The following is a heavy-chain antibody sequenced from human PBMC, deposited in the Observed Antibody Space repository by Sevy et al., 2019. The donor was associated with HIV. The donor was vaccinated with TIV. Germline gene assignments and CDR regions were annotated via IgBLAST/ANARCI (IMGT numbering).Heavy chain of an antibody. Sequence: ASVKVSCKASGYTFTSYDINWVRQATGQGLEWMGWMNPNSGNTGYAQKFQGRVTMTRNTSISTAYMGLSSLRSEDTAVYYCARGLKNTIFGVVIGRNWFDPWGQGTLVTVSS. D-gene: IGHD3-3*01. CDR3: ARGLKNTIFGVVIGRNWFDP. CDR2: MNPNSGNT. V-gene: IGHV1-8*01. CDR1: GYTFTSYD. J-gene: IGHJ5*02.